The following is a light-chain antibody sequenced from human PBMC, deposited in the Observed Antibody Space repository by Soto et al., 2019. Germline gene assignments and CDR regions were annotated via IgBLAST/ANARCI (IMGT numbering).Light chain of an antibody. J-gene: IGKJ2*01. CDR1: QNISKY. Sequence: DIQMTQSPASLTASVGDRVTITCQTSQNISKYLIWYQQSPGQAPNLLISDASILEAGVPSRFSGRGSGTHFTLTISSLQPEDIGRYYCHQYDNLPYTFGQGTNLEIK. V-gene: IGKV1-33*01. CDR2: DAS. CDR3: HQYDNLPYT.